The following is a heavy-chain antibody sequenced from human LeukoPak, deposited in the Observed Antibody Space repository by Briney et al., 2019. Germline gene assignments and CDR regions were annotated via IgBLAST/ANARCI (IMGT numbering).Heavy chain of an antibody. V-gene: IGHV1-2*02. Sequence: ASVKVSCKASGYTFTGYYMHWVRQAPGQGLEWMGWINPNSGGTNYAQKFQGRVTMTRDTSISTAYKELSRLRSDDTAVYYCATDIHCSSTSCNAYWGQGTLVTVSS. CDR1: GYTFTGYY. J-gene: IGHJ4*02. D-gene: IGHD2-2*01. CDR3: ATDIHCSSTSCNAY. CDR2: INPNSGGT.